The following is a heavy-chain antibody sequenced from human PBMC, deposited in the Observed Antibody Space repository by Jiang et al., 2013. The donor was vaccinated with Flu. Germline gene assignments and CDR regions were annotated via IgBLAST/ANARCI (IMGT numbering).Heavy chain of an antibody. CDR1: FSSYS. Sequence: FSSYSMNWVRQAPGKGLEWVSSISSSSSYIYYADSVKGRFTISRDNAKNSLYLQMNSLRAEDTAVYYCASSVAERNWYFDLWGRGTLVTVSS. CDR3: ASSVAERNWYFDL. D-gene: IGHD6-19*01. CDR2: ISSSSSYI. J-gene: IGHJ2*01. V-gene: IGHV3-21*01.